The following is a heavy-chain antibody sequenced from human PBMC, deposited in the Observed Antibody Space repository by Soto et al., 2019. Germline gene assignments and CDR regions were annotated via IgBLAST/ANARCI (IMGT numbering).Heavy chain of an antibody. CDR1: GFTFSNYA. D-gene: IGHD6-6*01. CDR3: AKSTQYSSSSIDF. J-gene: IGHJ4*02. CDR2: TSGSGGST. Sequence: GGSLRLSCAASGFTFSNYAMSWVRQAPGKGLEWVSGTSGSGGSTYYADSVKGRFTISRDSSKNTLYLQMNSLRAEDTAVYYCAKSTQYSSSSIDFWGQGTLVTVSS. V-gene: IGHV3-23*01.